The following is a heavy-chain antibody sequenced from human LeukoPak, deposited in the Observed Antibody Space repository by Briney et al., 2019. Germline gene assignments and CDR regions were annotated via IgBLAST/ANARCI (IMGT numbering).Heavy chain of an antibody. Sequence: PSETLSLTCAVYGGSFSGYYCSWIRQPPGKGLEWIGEINHSGNTNYNPSLKSRVTLSIDTSKNQFSLKLTSVTAADTAVYYCARMEDRSGFFDRWGQGTLVTVSS. CDR2: INHSGNT. CDR3: ARMEDRSGFFDR. D-gene: IGHD3-22*01. CDR1: GGSFSGYY. J-gene: IGHJ4*02. V-gene: IGHV4-34*01.